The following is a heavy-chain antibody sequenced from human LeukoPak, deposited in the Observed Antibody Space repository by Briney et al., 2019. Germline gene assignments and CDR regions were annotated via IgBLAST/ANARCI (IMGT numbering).Heavy chain of an antibody. CDR3: AKDPNSSSSGPFDY. CDR2: ISWNSGSI. Sequence: GGSLRPSCAASGFTFSSYWMSWVRQAPGKGLEWVSGISWNSGSIGYADSVKGRFTISRDNAKNSLYLQMNSLRAEDTALYYCAKDPNSSSSGPFDYWGQGTLVTVSS. J-gene: IGHJ4*02. D-gene: IGHD6-13*01. CDR1: GFTFSSYW. V-gene: IGHV3-9*01.